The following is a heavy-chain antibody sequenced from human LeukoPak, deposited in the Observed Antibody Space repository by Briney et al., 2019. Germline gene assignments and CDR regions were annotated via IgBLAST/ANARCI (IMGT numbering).Heavy chain of an antibody. CDR2: IRSKAYGGTT. Sequence: GRSLRLSCTASGFTFGDYAMSWVRQAPGKGLEWVGFIRSKAYGGTTEYAASVKGRFTISRDDSKSIAYLQMNSLKTEDTAVYYCTGSPYTPYYFDYWGQGTLATVSS. D-gene: IGHD4-11*01. V-gene: IGHV3-49*04. J-gene: IGHJ4*02. CDR1: GFTFGDYA. CDR3: TGSPYTPYYFDY.